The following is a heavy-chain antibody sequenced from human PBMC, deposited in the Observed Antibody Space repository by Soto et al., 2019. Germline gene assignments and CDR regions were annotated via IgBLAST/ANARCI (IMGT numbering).Heavy chain of an antibody. D-gene: IGHD2-15*01. J-gene: IGHJ3*02. CDR3: ARGLGYCSGGSCYRLPYAFDI. Sequence: QVQLQQWGAGLLKPSETLSLTCAVYGGSFSGYYWSWIRQPPGKGLEWIGEINHSGSTNYNPSLKRRVTISADTSKNQFSLKLSSVTAADTAVYYCARGLGYCSGGSCYRLPYAFDIWGQGTMVTVSS. CDR1: GGSFSGYY. CDR2: INHSGST. V-gene: IGHV4-34*01.